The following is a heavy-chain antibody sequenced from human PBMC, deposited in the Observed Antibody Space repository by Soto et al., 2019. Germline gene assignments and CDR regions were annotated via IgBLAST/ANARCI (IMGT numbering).Heavy chain of an antibody. V-gene: IGHV3-7*05. CDR3: AKDLGNCWFDY. CDR1: GVTFSSYW. CDR2: IKEDGSAR. J-gene: IGHJ4*02. D-gene: IGHD2-21*01. Sequence: GGSLRLACLASGVTFSSYWMSWVRQAPGKGLEWVANIKEDGSARYYVGSVRGRFTVSRDNDKKSLYLQMNSLRAEDTAVYYVAKDLGNCWFDYWGQGTLVTVSS.